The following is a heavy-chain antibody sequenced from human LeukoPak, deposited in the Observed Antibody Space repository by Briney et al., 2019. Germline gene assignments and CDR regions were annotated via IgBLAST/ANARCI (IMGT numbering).Heavy chain of an antibody. CDR3: ARASGAIFGVASAKFDY. Sequence: SETLSLTCVVYGGSFSGYYWSWIRQPPGKGLEWIGEINHSGSTNYNPSLKSRVTISVDTSKNQFSLKLSSVTAADTAVYYCARASGAIFGVASAKFDYWGQGTLVTVSS. D-gene: IGHD3-3*01. V-gene: IGHV4-34*01. CDR2: INHSGST. J-gene: IGHJ4*02. CDR1: GGSFSGYY.